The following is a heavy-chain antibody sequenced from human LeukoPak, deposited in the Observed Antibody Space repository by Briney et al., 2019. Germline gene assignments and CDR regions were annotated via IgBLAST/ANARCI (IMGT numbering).Heavy chain of an antibody. V-gene: IGHV3-48*03. Sequence: GGSLRLSCAASGFTFSSYEMNWVRQAPGKGLEWVSYISSSGSTIYYADSLKGRFTISRDNAKNSLYLQMNSLRAEDTAVYYCGRDRGYSSDLRVGYYFDCWGPGTLVTVSS. CDR2: ISSSGSTI. D-gene: IGHD5-18*01. CDR1: GFTFSSYE. J-gene: IGHJ4*02. CDR3: GRDRGYSSDLRVGYYFDC.